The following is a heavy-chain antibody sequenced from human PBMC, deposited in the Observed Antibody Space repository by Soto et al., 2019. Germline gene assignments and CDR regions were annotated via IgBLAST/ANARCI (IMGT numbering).Heavy chain of an antibody. D-gene: IGHD3-10*01. CDR1: GGSISSSSYY. Sequence: NPSETLSLTCTVSGGSISSSSYYWGWIRQPPGKGLEWIGSIYYSGSTYYNPSLKSRVTISVDTSKNQFSLKLSSVTAADTAVYYCARLRYYGSGSYYRAPSFDYWGQGTLVTVSS. CDR3: ARLRYYGSGSYYRAPSFDY. CDR2: IYYSGST. J-gene: IGHJ4*02. V-gene: IGHV4-39*01.